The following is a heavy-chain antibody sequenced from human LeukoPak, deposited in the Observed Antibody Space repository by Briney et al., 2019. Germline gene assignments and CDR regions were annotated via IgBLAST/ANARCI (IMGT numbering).Heavy chain of an antibody. CDR1: GFTFSTYW. CDR3: ARGAEGHNYGELDS. J-gene: IGHJ5*01. Sequence: PGGSLRLSCAASGFTFSTYWMHWVRQIPGKGPVWLSRIHYDGTYTTYVDSVRGRFTISRDNTKSTLYLQMNSLRADDTAVYYCARGAEGHNYGELDSWGQGTLVTVSS. V-gene: IGHV3-74*01. D-gene: IGHD5-18*01. CDR2: IHYDGTYT.